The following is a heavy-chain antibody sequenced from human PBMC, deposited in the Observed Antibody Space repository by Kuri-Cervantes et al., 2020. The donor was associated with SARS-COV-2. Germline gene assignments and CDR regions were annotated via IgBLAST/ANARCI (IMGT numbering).Heavy chain of an antibody. Sequence: GEALKISCAASGISFSYYSMTWVRQTPGKGLEWVSTITGRGDSELYADSVKGRFIISRDKLKNTLYLQMNSLRAEDTAIYYCAREGWGSHNIYYFDYWGQGTLVTVSS. CDR1: GISFSYYS. CDR3: AREGWGSHNIYYFDY. J-gene: IGHJ4*02. V-gene: IGHV3-23*01. D-gene: IGHD1-1*01. CDR2: ITGRGDSE.